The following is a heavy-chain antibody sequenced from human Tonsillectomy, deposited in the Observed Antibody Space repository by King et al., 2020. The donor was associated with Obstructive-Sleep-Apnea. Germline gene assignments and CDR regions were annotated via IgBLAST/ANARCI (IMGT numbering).Heavy chain of an antibody. CDR1: GFTFTNAW. CDR2: IKSKTEGGTA. J-gene: IGHJ4*02. D-gene: IGHD6-19*01. CDR3: ARGPVAAYFDY. V-gene: IGHV3-15*05. Sequence: VQLVESGGGFVKPGGSLRLSCAASGFTFTNAWMSWVRQAPGKGLEWVGRIKSKTEGGTADYAAPVKGRFTISRDDSKQTLYLQMNSLKTEDTAVYYCARGPVAAYFDYWGQGTPVTVSS.